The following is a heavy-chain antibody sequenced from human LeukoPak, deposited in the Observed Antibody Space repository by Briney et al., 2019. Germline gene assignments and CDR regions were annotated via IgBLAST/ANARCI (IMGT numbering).Heavy chain of an antibody. D-gene: IGHD3-10*01. J-gene: IGHJ3*02. V-gene: IGHV3-66*01. CDR1: GFTFSSNY. Sequence: GGSLRLSCAASGFTFSSNYMSWVRQAPGKGLEWVSVIYSGGSTYYSDSVKGRFTISRDNSKNTLYLQMNSLRAEDTAVYYCARVSRYYGSGTYYHDAFDIWGQGTMVTVSS. CDR3: ARVSRYYGSGTYYHDAFDI. CDR2: IYSGGST.